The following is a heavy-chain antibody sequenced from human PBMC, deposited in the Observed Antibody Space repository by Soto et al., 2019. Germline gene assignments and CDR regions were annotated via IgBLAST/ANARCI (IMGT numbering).Heavy chain of an antibody. Sequence: GASVKVSCKASGGTFSSYAISWVRQAPGQGLEWMGGIIPIFGTANYAQKFQGRVTITADESTSTAYMELSSLRSEDTAVYYCARGMDSSDIYYYYYYGMDVWGQGTTVTVSS. J-gene: IGHJ6*02. CDR1: GGTFSSYA. V-gene: IGHV1-69*13. CDR3: ARGMDSSDIYYYYYYGMDV. D-gene: IGHD3-22*01. CDR2: IIPIFGTA.